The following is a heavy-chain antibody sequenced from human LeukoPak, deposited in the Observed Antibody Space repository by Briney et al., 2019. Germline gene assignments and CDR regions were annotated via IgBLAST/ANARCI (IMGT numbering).Heavy chain of an antibody. Sequence: GGALNIPCKGSGYSFTSYRLGWVRQMPGKGLEWMGIIYPGDSDTRYSPSFQGQVTISADKSISTAYLQWSSLKASDTAMYYCASAKLELIAFDIWGQGTMVTVSS. CDR1: GYSFTSYR. V-gene: IGHV5-51*01. CDR3: ASAKLELIAFDI. CDR2: IYPGDSDT. D-gene: IGHD1-7*01. J-gene: IGHJ3*02.